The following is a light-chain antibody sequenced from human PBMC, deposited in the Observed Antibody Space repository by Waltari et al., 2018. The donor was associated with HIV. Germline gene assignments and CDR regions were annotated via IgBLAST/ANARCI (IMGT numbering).Light chain of an antibody. V-gene: IGLV1-51*01. CDR2: DNN. CDR3: GTWDASLSVGV. Sequence: QSVLTQPPSVSAAPGQKVTISCPVSSTFGNDMLSWYQHLPGSAPKLLIYDNNKRPSGISDRFSGSKSGTSSTLGITGLQTGDEADYYCGTWDASLSVGVFGGGTKLTVL. CDR1: STFGNDM. J-gene: IGLJ3*02.